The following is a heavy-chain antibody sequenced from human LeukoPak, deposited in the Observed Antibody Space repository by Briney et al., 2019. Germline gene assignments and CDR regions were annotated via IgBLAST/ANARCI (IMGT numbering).Heavy chain of an antibody. J-gene: IGHJ3*02. D-gene: IGHD6-13*01. V-gene: IGHV3-23*01. CDR3: DGHLQQLVYRQLGYAFDI. CDR2: ISGSGGST. Sequence: QPGGSLRLSCAASGFTFSSYAMSWVRQAPGKGLEWVSAISGSGGSTYYADSVKGRFTISRDNSKNTLYLQMNSLRAEDTAVYYCDGHLQQLVYRQLGYAFDIWGQGTMVTVSS. CDR1: GFTFSSYA.